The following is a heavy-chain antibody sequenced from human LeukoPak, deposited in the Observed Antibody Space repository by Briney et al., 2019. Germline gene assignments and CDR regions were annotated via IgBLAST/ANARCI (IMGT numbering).Heavy chain of an antibody. CDR1: GFTFSDYY. J-gene: IGHJ4*02. D-gene: IGHD3-9*01. CDR2: ISSSGSTI. CDR3: ARDKVDMDKILYYFDY. Sequence: GGSLRLSCAASGFTFSDYYMSWIRQAPGKGLEWVSYISSSGSTIYYADSVKGRFTISRDNAKNSLYLQMNSLRAEDTAVYYCARDKVDMDKILYYFDYWGQGTLVTVSS. V-gene: IGHV3-11*04.